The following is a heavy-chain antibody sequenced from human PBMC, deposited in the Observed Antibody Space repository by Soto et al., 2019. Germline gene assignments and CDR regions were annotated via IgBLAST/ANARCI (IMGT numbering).Heavy chain of an antibody. Sequence: GGSLRLSCAASGFTFSSYGMHWVRQAPGKGLEWVAVIWYDGSNKYYADSVKGRFTISRDNSKNTLYLQMNSLRAEDTAVYYCASPGGGIFDYFDYWGQGTLVTVSS. J-gene: IGHJ4*02. V-gene: IGHV3-33*01. CDR3: ASPGGGIFDYFDY. CDR2: IWYDGSNK. CDR1: GFTFSSYG. D-gene: IGHD3-3*02.